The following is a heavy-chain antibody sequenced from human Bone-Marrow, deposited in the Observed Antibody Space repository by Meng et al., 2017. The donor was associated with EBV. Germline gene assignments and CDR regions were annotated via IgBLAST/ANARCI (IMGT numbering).Heavy chain of an antibody. V-gene: IGHV1-69*01. Sequence: QLLRSWAQVKKPGSSGKGSCRPSGATLRSDAVRWLRQAPGQGLEWMGGLIPMVGAPHYAQKFQGRVTIIADESTSTHSMELNSLRSEDTAMYYCASESGRGFTPDYWGQGTLVTVSS. J-gene: IGHJ4*02. D-gene: IGHD3-10*01. CDR2: LIPMVGAP. CDR1: GATLRSDA. CDR3: ASESGRGFTPDY.